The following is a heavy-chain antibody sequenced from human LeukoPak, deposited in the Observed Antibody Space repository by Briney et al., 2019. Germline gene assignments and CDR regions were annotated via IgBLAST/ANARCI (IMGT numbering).Heavy chain of an antibody. D-gene: IGHD6-19*01. J-gene: IGHJ5*02. CDR2: ISSTGSAI. Sequence: GGSLRLSCAASGFTFSNYEMNWVRQAPGKGLEWISYISSTGSAIYYADSVKGRFTISRDNAKNSLYLQMNSLRAEDTAVYYCAREGSSGWYLRWFDPWGQGTLVTVSS. V-gene: IGHV3-48*03. CDR1: GFTFSNYE. CDR3: AREGSSGWYLRWFDP.